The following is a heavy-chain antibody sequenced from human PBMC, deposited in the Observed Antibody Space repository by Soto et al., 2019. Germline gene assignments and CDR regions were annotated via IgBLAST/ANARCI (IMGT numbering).Heavy chain of an antibody. CDR3: AKEPGGITMIQGIDD. V-gene: IGHV3-30*18. Sequence: GGSLRLSCAASGFTFSSYGMHWVRQAPGKGLEWVAVISYDGSNKYYADSVKGRFTISRDNSKNTLYLQMNSLRAEDTAVYYCAKEPGGITMIQGIDDWGQGNLVTV. CDR1: GFTFSSYG. CDR2: ISYDGSNK. J-gene: IGHJ4*02. D-gene: IGHD3-22*01.